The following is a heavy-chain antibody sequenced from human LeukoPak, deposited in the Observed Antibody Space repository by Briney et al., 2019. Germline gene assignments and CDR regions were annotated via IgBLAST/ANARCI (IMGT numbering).Heavy chain of an antibody. CDR2: ISSSSSYI. J-gene: IGHJ4*02. D-gene: IGHD2-2*01. CDR1: GFTFSSYG. V-gene: IGHV3-21*01. CDR3: ARVDCSSTSCRWYYFDY. Sequence: GGSLRLSCAASGFTFSSYGMNWVRQAPGKGLEWVSSISSSSSYIYYADSVKGRFTISRDNAKNSLYLQMNSLRAEDTAVYYCARVDCSSTSCRWYYFDYWGQGTLVTVSS.